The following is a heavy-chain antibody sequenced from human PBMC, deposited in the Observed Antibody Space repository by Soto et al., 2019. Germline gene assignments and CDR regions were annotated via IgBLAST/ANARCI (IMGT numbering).Heavy chain of an antibody. J-gene: IGHJ4*02. CDR1: GGSISSGGYS. CDR2: IYHSGST. Sequence: SETLSLTCAVSGGSISSGGYSWTWIRQPPGKGLEWVGYIYHSGSTNYNPSLKSRVTISVDKSKNQFSLKVSSVTAADTAVYYCARATGMAPFDYWGQGTLVTVSS. D-gene: IGHD5-18*01. CDR3: ARATGMAPFDY. V-gene: IGHV4-30-2*01.